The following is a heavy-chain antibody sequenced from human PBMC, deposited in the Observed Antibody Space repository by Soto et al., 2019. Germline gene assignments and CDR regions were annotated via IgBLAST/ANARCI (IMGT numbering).Heavy chain of an antibody. D-gene: IGHD3-3*01. Sequence: QVQLQESGPGMVKPSQTLSLTCTVSGGSISGGDYYWSWIRQSPGKGLEWIGYIHYNGGTSYNPSLKSRLNMSVDTSTHQFSLQLSAVPAADPAVYYCASEGFLEWLGGFDPWGQGTLVIVSS. V-gene: IGHV4-30-4*01. J-gene: IGHJ5*02. CDR2: IHYNGGT. CDR1: GGSISGGDYY. CDR3: ASEGFLEWLGGFDP.